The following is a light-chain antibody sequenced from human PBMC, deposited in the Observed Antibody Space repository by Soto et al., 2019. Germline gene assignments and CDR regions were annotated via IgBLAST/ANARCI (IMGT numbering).Light chain of an antibody. J-gene: IGKJ2*01. Sequence: EIVMTQSPATLSVSPGERATLSCRASQSVSSNLAWYQQKPGQAPRLLIYGASTRATGIPARFSGSGSGTEFTLTISGLQSEDSAVYYCQQFNNWPLDPMYTFGQGTKLEIK. V-gene: IGKV3-15*01. CDR2: GAS. CDR3: QQFNNWPLDPMYT. CDR1: QSVSSN.